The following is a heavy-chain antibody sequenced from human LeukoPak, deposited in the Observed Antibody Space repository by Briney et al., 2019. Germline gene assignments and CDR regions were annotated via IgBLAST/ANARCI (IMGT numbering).Heavy chain of an antibody. CDR2: ISSRSNYI. Sequence: GGSLGLSCTASGFTFTSYWMHWVRQAPGKGLEWVASISSRSNYIYYADSLKGRVTVSRDNARNSLILQMTSLRAEDTAVYYCARDYLGFGESGFDYRGQGTQVIVSS. CDR1: GFTFTSYW. CDR3: ARDYLGFGESGFDY. J-gene: IGHJ4*02. D-gene: IGHD3-10*01. V-gene: IGHV3-21*01.